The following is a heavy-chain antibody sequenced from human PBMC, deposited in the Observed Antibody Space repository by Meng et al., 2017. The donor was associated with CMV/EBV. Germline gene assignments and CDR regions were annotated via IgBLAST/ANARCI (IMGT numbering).Heavy chain of an antibody. CDR1: GYTFTGYY. V-gene: IGHV1-2*02. CDR2: INPNSGGT. Sequence: ASVKVSCKASGYTFTGYYMHWVRQAPGQGLEWMGWINPNSGGTNYAQKFQGRVTMTRDTSISTAYMELSRLRSDDTAVYYCARDIKGSSTSCPAHWGQGILVTVSS. D-gene: IGHD2-2*01. CDR3: ARDIKGSSTSCPAH. J-gene: IGHJ4*02.